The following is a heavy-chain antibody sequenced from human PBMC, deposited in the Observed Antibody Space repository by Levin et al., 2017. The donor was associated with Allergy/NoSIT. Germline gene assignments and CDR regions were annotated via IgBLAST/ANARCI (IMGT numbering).Heavy chain of an antibody. Sequence: GGSLRLSCAASGFTFSSYWMSWVRQAPGKGLEWVADIKQDESEKYYVGSVKGRFTISRDNAKSSLYLQMNSLRADDTAVYFCARLGGSGWSRDFWGQGTLVTVSS. D-gene: IGHD6-19*01. J-gene: IGHJ4*02. V-gene: IGHV3-7*04. CDR3: ARLGGSGWSRDF. CDR2: IKQDESEK. CDR1: GFTFSSYW.